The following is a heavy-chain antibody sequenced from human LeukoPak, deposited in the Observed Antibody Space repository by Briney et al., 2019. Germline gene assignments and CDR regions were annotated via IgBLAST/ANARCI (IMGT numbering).Heavy chain of an antibody. CDR3: AKERGRGYSGYAQGDFDY. J-gene: IGHJ4*02. CDR2: ISYDGSNK. Sequence: GGPLRLTCAASGCSCSSYGMHWVGQAPVKGLEWVAVISYDGSNKYYADSVKGRFTISRDNSKNTLYLQMNSLRAEDTAVYYCAKERGRGYSGYAQGDFDYWGQGTLVTVPS. CDR1: GCSCSSYG. V-gene: IGHV3-30*18. D-gene: IGHD5-12*01.